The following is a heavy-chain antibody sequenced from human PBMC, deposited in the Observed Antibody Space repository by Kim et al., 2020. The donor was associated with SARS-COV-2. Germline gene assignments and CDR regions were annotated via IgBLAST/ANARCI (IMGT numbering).Heavy chain of an antibody. Sequence: GGSLRLSCAASGFTFDDYAMHWVRQAPGKGLEWVSGISWNSGSIGYADSVKGRFTISRDNAKNSLYLQMNSLRAEDTALYYCAKGGGSGVVYGMDVWGQGTTVTVSS. CDR3: AKGGGSGVVYGMDV. CDR1: GFTFDDYA. J-gene: IGHJ6*02. CDR2: ISWNSGSI. V-gene: IGHV3-9*01. D-gene: IGHD3-10*01.